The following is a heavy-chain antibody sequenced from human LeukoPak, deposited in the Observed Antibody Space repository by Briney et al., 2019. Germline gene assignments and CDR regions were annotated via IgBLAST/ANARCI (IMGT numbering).Heavy chain of an antibody. V-gene: IGHV3-30-3*01. Sequence: GGSLRLSCAASGFTFSSYAMHWVRQAPGKGLEWVAVISYDGSNKYYADSVKGRFTISRDNSKNTLYLQMNSLRAEDTAVYYCAREEPTTVVISYFDYWGQGTLVTVSS. CDR3: AREEPTTVVISYFDY. CDR2: ISYDGSNK. CDR1: GFTFSSYA. D-gene: IGHD4-23*01. J-gene: IGHJ4*02.